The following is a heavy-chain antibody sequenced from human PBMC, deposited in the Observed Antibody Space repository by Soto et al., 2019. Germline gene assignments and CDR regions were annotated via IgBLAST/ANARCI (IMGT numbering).Heavy chain of an antibody. D-gene: IGHD2-2*01. J-gene: IGHJ5*01. CDR2: INPGNGNT. Sequence: ASVKVSCKASGYTFTSYAMHWVRQAPGQRLEWMGWINPGNGNTKYSQRFQGRVTITRDTSASTAYMELSSLGSEDTAVYYCVRLVGNSWLDSWGPGTLVTVSS. CDR1: GYTFTSYA. CDR3: VRLVGNSWLDS. V-gene: IGHV1-3*01.